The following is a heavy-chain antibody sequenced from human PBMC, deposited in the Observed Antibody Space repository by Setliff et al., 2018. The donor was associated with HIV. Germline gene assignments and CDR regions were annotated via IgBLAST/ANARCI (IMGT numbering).Heavy chain of an antibody. CDR2: IYTSGST. Sequence: SSETLSLTCTVSGDSISSSYYWTWIRQPPGKGLEWIGYIYTSGSTNYNPSLKNRVTISVDTSKNQFSLRLSSVTAADTAVYYCARGYSSSWYDSWGQGTLVTVSS. CDR1: GDSISSSYY. D-gene: IGHD6-13*01. V-gene: IGHV4-4*08. J-gene: IGHJ5*01. CDR3: ARGYSSSWYDS.